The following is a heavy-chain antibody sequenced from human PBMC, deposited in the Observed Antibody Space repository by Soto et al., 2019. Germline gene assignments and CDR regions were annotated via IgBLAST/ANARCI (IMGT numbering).Heavy chain of an antibody. Sequence: EVQLVESGGGLVQAGGSLRLSCAASGFTFSGHWMSWVRQAPGKGLEWVATINQDGSVRNYVDCVKGRFTLSRDNAKNALDLQMNSLRAEDTALYYCARDHYSLFDYWGQGTLVTVSS. CDR3: ARDHYSLFDY. CDR2: INQDGSVR. CDR1: GFTFSGHW. V-gene: IGHV3-7*01. J-gene: IGHJ4*02. D-gene: IGHD2-15*01.